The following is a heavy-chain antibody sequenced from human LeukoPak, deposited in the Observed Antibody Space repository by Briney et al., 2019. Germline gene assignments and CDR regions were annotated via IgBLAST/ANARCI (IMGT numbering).Heavy chain of an antibody. CDR3: ARGRGVVRGVTYYYYYYGMDV. Sequence: SETLSLTCTVSGGSISSSTYYWGWIRQPPRKGLEWIGNIFYSGSTYNHPSLKSRVTISVDTSKNQFSLKLSSVTAADTAVYYCARGRGVVRGVTYYYYYYGMDVWGQGTTVTVSS. J-gene: IGHJ6*02. D-gene: IGHD3-10*01. CDR1: GGSISSSTYY. V-gene: IGHV4-39*01. CDR2: IFYSGST.